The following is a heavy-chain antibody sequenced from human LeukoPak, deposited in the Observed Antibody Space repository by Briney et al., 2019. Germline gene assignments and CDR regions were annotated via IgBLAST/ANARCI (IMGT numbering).Heavy chain of an antibody. D-gene: IGHD3-10*01. CDR2: ISSSSSYI. CDR3: TTYGSGRKFDY. Sequence: GGSLRLSCAASGFTFSSYSMNWVRQAPGKGLEWVSSISSSSSYIYYADSVKGRFTISRDNAKNSLYLQMNSLKSEDTAVYYCTTYGSGRKFDYWGQGILVTVSS. CDR1: GFTFSSYS. J-gene: IGHJ4*02. V-gene: IGHV3-21*03.